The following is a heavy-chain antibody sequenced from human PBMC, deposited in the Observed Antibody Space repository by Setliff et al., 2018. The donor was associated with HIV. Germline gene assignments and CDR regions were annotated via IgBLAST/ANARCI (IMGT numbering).Heavy chain of an antibody. Sequence: SETLSLTCTVSGGSISTSNYYWGWVRQPPGKGLEWVGNVDYTGSTYYNPSLKSRVTISVDTSKNQFSLRLNSVTAADTAVYYCARQGNIVVVTSVDYWGQGTLVTV. CDR3: ARQGNIVVVTSVDY. D-gene: IGHD2-21*02. CDR2: VDYTGST. V-gene: IGHV4-39*07. J-gene: IGHJ4*02. CDR1: GGSISTSNYY.